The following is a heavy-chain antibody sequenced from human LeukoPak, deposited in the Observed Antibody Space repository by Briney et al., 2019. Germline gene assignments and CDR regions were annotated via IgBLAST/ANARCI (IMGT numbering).Heavy chain of an antibody. J-gene: IGHJ4*02. Sequence: PGGSLRLSCAASGFTFSSYWMHWVRQAPGRGLVWVSRISSDGSSTSYADSVKGRFTTSRDNAQNTLDLQMNSLRAEDTAVYYCVRRNYWGQGTLVTVSS. CDR3: VRRNY. CDR1: GFTFSSYW. CDR2: ISSDGSST. V-gene: IGHV3-74*01.